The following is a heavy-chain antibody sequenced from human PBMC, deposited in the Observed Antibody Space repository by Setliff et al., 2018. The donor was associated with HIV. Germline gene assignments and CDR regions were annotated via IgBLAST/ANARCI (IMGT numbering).Heavy chain of an antibody. Sequence: GESLKISCKGSGYSFTSYWIGWVRQMPGKGLEWMGIISPDDSDSRYSPSFQGQVTISADKSISTAYLQWSSLKASDTAMYYCASGRKKNYDLFTGYYRILGVDFDYWGQGTLVTV. CDR1: GYSFTSYW. CDR3: ASGRKKNYDLFTGYYRILGVDFDY. V-gene: IGHV5-51*01. D-gene: IGHD3-9*01. J-gene: IGHJ4*02. CDR2: ISPDDSDS.